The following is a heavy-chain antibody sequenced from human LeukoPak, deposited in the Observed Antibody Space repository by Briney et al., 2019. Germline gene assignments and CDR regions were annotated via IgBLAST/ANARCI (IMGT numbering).Heavy chain of an antibody. CDR3: ARLPPTLSFTMIDLDI. CDR2: ISYDGSNK. CDR1: GFTFSSYA. V-gene: IGHV3-30*04. D-gene: IGHD3-22*01. J-gene: IGHJ3*02. Sequence: PGGSLRLSCAASGFTFSSYAMHWVRQAPGKGLEWVAVISYDGSNKYYADSVKGRFTISRDNSKNTLYLQMNSLRAEDTAVYYCARLPPTLSFTMIDLDIWGQGTMVTVSS.